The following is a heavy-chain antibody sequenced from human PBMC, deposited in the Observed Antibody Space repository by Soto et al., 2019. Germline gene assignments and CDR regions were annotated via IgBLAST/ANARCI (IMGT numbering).Heavy chain of an antibody. CDR3: AKERTSYTYGFDY. CDR1: GFNFRKFA. Sequence: GGSLRLSCAASGFNFRKFAMSWVRQAPGKGLEWVSGMSERSGPPLYADSVKGRFTISRDNSKSTLYLEMNNLRPEDTAVYYCAKERTSYTYGFDYWGQGNLVTVSS. CDR2: MSERSGPP. D-gene: IGHD4-17*01. V-gene: IGHV3-23*01. J-gene: IGHJ4*02.